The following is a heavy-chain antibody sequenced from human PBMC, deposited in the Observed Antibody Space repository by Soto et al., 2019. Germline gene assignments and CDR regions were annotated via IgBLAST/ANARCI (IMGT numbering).Heavy chain of an antibody. CDR1: GYTFTSYG. CDR2: IIPILGIA. CDR3: AREEYYDILTGYYPYNWFDP. J-gene: IGHJ5*02. Sequence: SVKVSCKASGYTFTSYGISWVRQAPGQGLEWMGWIIPILGIANYAQKFQGRVTITADKSTSTAYMELSSLRSEDTAVYYCAREEYYDILTGYYPYNWFDPWGQGTLVTVSS. V-gene: IGHV1-69*10. D-gene: IGHD3-9*01.